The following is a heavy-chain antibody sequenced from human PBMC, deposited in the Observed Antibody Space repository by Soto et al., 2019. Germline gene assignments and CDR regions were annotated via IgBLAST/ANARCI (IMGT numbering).Heavy chain of an antibody. J-gene: IGHJ4*02. CDR1: GGSISSSNW. V-gene: IGHV4-4*02. CDR3: ARMWGVGAARLFDY. CDR2: IYHSGST. Sequence: QVQLQESGPGLVKPSGTLSLTCAVSGGSISSSNWWSWVRQPPGKGLEWIGEIYHSGSTNYNPSIKSRVTISVDKSKDQISLRLSTVTAADTAGYYCARMWGVGAARLFDYWGQGTLVTVSA. D-gene: IGHD6-6*01.